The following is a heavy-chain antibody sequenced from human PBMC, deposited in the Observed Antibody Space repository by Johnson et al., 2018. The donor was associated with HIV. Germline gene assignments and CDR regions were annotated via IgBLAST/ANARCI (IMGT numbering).Heavy chain of an antibody. CDR1: GFTFSSYA. D-gene: IGHD1-26*01. CDR2: ISYDGSNK. V-gene: IGHV3-30*04. CDR3: AKDRTSGSYSDDAFDI. J-gene: IGHJ3*02. Sequence: QVLLVESGGGVVQPGKSLRLSCAASGFTFSSYAMHWVRQAPGKGLEWVAVISYDGSNKYYADSMKGRFTISRDNSKNTLYLQMNSLRAEDTAVYYCAKDRTSGSYSDDAFDIWGQGTMVTVSS.